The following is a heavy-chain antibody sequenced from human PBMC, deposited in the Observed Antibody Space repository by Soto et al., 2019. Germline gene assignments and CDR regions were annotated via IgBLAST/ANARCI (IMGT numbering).Heavy chain of an antibody. Sequence: PGESLNISCKSSGYSFTDYWIGWVRQMPGKGLDWMGIIYPGDSDARYSPSFQGQVTISGDTSINTAFLRWNRLTASDTAMYYCARQADYNILTGYFYYFDYWGQGSLVTVSS. CDR2: IYPGDSDA. CDR3: ARQADYNILTGYFYYFDY. V-gene: IGHV5-51*01. CDR1: GYSFTDYW. D-gene: IGHD3-9*01. J-gene: IGHJ4*02.